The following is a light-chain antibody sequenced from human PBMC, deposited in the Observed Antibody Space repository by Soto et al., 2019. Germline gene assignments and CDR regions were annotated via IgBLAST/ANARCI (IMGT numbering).Light chain of an antibody. CDR1: QSVSSN. Sequence: EIVMTQSPATLSVSPGERATLSCRASQSVSSNLAWYQQKLGQAPRLIIYGASTRATGIPARFSGSGSGTEFTLNISSLQSEDFAVYYCQQYSSSPLTFGGGTKVEIK. V-gene: IGKV3-15*01. CDR3: QQYSSSPLT. J-gene: IGKJ4*01. CDR2: GAS.